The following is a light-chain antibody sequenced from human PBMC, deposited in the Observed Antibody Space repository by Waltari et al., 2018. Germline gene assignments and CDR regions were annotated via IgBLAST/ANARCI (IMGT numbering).Light chain of an antibody. CDR1: SSNIGAGYD. V-gene: IGLV1-40*01. Sequence: QSVLTQPPSVSGAPGQRVTIPCPGRSSNIGAGYDFPWYPHLPGTAPKLLIYGNSNRPSGVPDRFSGSKSGTSASLAITGLQAEDEADYYCQSYDSSLSGSVVFGGGTKLTVL. CDR3: QSYDSSLSGSVV. CDR2: GNS. J-gene: IGLJ2*01.